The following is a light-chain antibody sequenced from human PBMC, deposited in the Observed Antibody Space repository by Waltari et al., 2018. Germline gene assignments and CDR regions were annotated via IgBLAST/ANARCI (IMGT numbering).Light chain of an antibody. CDR2: SKN. V-gene: IGLV1-44*01. CDR3: ATWDDSLTGWV. Sequence: QSVLTQPPSASGTPGQKVTISCSGSRSNIGTNTVNWYQHLPGTAPKLLIYSKNQRHSGVPDRFSGSKSGTSASLAISGLQSEDEAHYSCATWDDSLTGWVFGGGTKLTVL. J-gene: IGLJ3*02. CDR1: RSNIGTNT.